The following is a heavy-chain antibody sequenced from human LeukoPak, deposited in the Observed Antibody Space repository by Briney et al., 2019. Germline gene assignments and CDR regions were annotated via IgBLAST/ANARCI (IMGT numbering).Heavy chain of an antibody. V-gene: IGHV3-21*01. J-gene: IGHJ6*02. CDR3: ARVQRSYYGSGSYPYYYYYGMDV. CDR2: ISSSSSYI. Sequence: GGSLRLSCAASGFTFSNYSMNWVRQAPGKGLEWVSSISSSSSYIYYADSVKGRFTISRDNAKNSLYLQMNSLRAEDTAVYYCARVQRSYYGSGSYPYYYYYGMDVWGQGTTVTVSS. CDR1: GFTFSNYS. D-gene: IGHD3-10*01.